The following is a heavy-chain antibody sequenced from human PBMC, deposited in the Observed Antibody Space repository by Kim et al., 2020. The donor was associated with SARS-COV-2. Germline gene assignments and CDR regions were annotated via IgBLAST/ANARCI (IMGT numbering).Heavy chain of an antibody. V-gene: IGHV1-3*01. D-gene: IGHD3-10*01. Sequence: EKLHGRLTITRDTTASATYLELSSVTSEDTAVYYCARGGPFSGSGSPFDYWGQGTLVTVSS. CDR3: ARGGPFSGSGSPFDY. J-gene: IGHJ4*02.